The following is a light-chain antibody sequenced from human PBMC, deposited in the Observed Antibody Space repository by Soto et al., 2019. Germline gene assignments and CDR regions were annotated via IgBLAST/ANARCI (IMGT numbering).Light chain of an antibody. Sequence: QSALTQPRSLSGSPGQSVTISCTGTSSDVGGYKYASWYQQYPGKAPRLMIYDVTKRPSGVPDRFSGSKSGNTASLTISGLQADDEADYYCCSYAGRSTFGGFGTGTKVTVL. CDR1: SSDVGGYKY. J-gene: IGLJ1*01. CDR2: DVT. CDR3: CSYAGRSTFGG. V-gene: IGLV2-11*01.